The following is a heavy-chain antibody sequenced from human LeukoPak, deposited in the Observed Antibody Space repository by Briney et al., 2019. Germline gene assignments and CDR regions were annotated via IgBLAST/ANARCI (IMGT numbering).Heavy chain of an antibody. Sequence: NPSETLSLTCTVSSYSISSHYYWGWIRQPPGKGLEWIGSAYHSGSTYYNPSLKSRVTISVDTSKNQFSLKLSSVTAADTAVYYCARNSSVVVVPDTAMARGGDWFDPWGQGTLVTVSS. J-gene: IGHJ5*02. CDR3: ARNSSVVVVPDTAMARGGDWFDP. D-gene: IGHD5-18*01. CDR1: SYSISSHYY. V-gene: IGHV4-38-2*02. CDR2: AYHSGST.